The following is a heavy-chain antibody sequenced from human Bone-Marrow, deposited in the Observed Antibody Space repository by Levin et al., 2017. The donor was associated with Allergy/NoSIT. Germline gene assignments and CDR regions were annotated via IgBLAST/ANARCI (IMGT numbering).Heavy chain of an antibody. Sequence: ASVKVSCMASGYTFSDFDVNWVRQAAGHGLEWVGRVDPNSGDTDYSQKVQGRVILSTDPSRSIAYMELTSLTSDDTAISYWARGWRGQRQQFLVYWGQGTLVTVSS. V-gene: IGHV1-8*01. CDR1: GYTFSDFD. CDR3: ARGWRGQRQQFLVY. CDR2: VDPNSGDT. J-gene: IGHJ4*02. D-gene: IGHD2-8*02.